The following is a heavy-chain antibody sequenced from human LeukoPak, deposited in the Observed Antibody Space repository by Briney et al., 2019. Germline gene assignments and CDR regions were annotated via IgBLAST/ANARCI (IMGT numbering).Heavy chain of an antibody. V-gene: IGHV3-21*01. Sequence: GGSLRLSCTASGFTFSSYSMNWVRQAPGKGLEWVSSISSSGYYIYYADSVKGRFTISRDNAKNSLSLQMNSLRAEDTAVYYCARGLWFGEPYFADFDYWGQGTLVTVSS. CDR2: ISSSGYYI. D-gene: IGHD3-10*01. CDR3: ARGLWFGEPYFADFDY. J-gene: IGHJ4*02. CDR1: GFTFSSYS.